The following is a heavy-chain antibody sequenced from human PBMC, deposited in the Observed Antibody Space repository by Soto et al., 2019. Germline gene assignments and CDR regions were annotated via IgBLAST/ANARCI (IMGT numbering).Heavy chain of an antibody. J-gene: IGHJ6*02. CDR2: ISGSGGST. V-gene: IGHV3-23*01. D-gene: IGHD3-3*01. CDR1: GFTFSSYA. CDR3: AKDMSLAYDFWSGYRKSYYYYYGMDV. Sequence: LRLSCAASGFTFSSYAMSWVRQAPGKGLEWVSAISGSGGSTYYTDSVKGRFTISRDNSKNTLYLQMNSLRAEDTAVYYCAKDMSLAYDFWSGYRKSYYYYYGMDVWGQGTTVTVSS.